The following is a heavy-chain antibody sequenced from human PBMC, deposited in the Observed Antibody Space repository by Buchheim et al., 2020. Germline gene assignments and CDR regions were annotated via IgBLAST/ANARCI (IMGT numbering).Heavy chain of an antibody. CDR2: TIPILGIA. CDR3: ARERPHGRDSYHLYYY. V-gene: IGHV1-69*08. CDR1: GGTFSSYT. D-gene: IGHD5-24*01. J-gene: IGHJ4*02. Sequence: QVQLVQSGAEVKKPGSSVKVSCKASGGTFSSYTISWVRQAPGQGLEWMGRTIPILGIANYAQKFQGRVTFTADKSTSTAYMELSSLRSEDTAVYYCARERPHGRDSYHLYYYWGQGTL.